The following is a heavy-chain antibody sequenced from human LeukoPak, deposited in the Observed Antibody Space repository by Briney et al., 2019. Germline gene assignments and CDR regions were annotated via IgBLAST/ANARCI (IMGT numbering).Heavy chain of an antibody. CDR1: GGSISSSSYY. D-gene: IGHD3-3*01. Sequence: PSETLSLTCTVSGGSISSSSYYWGWIRQPPGKGLEWIGSIYYSGSTYYNPSLKSRVTISVDTSKNQFSLKLSSVTAADTAVYYCARVAPGGYDFWSGNLRRDYYYYMDVWGKGTTVTVSS. CDR2: IYYSGST. CDR3: ARVAPGGYDFWSGNLRRDYYYYMDV. J-gene: IGHJ6*03. V-gene: IGHV4-39*07.